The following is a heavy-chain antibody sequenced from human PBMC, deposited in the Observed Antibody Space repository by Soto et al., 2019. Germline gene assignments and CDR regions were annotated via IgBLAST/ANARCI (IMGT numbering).Heavy chain of an antibody. J-gene: IGHJ6*02. CDR1: GGSISSGGYY. CDR3: AISSGVLKIDYGMDV. CDR2: IYYSGST. Sequence: SETLSLTCTVSGGSISSGGYYWSWIRQHPGKGLEWIGYIYYSGSTYYNPSLKSRVTISVDTSKNQFSLKLSPVTAADTAVYYCAISSGVLKIDYGMDVWGQGTTVTVSS. D-gene: IGHD2-15*01. V-gene: IGHV4-31*03.